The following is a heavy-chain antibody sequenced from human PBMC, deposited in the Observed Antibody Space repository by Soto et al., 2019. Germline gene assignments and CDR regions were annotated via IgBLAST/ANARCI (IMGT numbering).Heavy chain of an antibody. Sequence: EVQLLESGGGLVQPGGSLRLSCAASGFSFNTYAMSWVRQARGKGPEWVSTVSASGGSTYSADSVKGRFTISRDNSKNTMQQQMKSLRAEDKAVYYCEKTMGDCSGGSCYGAYSMDVWGQGITVTVSS. CDR3: EKTMGDCSGGSCYGAYSMDV. CDR2: VSASGGST. V-gene: IGHV3-23*01. D-gene: IGHD2-15*01. CDR1: GFSFNTYA. J-gene: IGHJ6*02.